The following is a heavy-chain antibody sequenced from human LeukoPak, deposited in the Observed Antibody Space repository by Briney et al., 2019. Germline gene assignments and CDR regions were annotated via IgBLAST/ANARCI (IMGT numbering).Heavy chain of an antibody. CDR1: GFTFSNYV. J-gene: IGHJ4*02. Sequence: GGSLRLSCAASGFTFSNYVMNWVRQAPGRGLEWVSTISGSDGSTYYADSVKGRFTISRDNSKNTLYLQMNSLRVEDTAIYYCAKGRGYCTGGSCYSDYWGQGALVTVSS. CDR2: ISGSDGST. V-gene: IGHV3-23*01. CDR3: AKGRGYCTGGSCYSDY. D-gene: IGHD2-15*01.